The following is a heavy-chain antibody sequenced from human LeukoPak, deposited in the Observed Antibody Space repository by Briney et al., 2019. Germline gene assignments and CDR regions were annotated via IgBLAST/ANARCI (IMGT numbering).Heavy chain of an antibody. Sequence: ALVKVSCKASGYTFTSYGISWVRQAPGQGLEWMGWISAYNGNTNYAQKLQGRVTMTTDTSTSTAYMELRSLRSDDTAVYYCARVEHRYCSGGSCYADYWGQGTLVTVSS. V-gene: IGHV1-18*01. D-gene: IGHD2-15*01. J-gene: IGHJ4*02. CDR3: ARVEHRYCSGGSCYADY. CDR1: GYTFTSYG. CDR2: ISAYNGNT.